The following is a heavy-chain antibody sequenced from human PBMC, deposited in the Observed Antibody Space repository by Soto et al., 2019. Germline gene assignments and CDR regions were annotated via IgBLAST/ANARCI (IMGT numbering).Heavy chain of an antibody. CDR3: ARVPVVVVPAAIRGFYYYGMDV. Sequence: ASVKVSCKASGGTFSSYAISWVRQAPGQGLEWMGGIIPIFGTANYAQKFQGRVTITADKSTSTAYMELSSLRSEDTAVYYCARVPVVVVPAAIRGFYYYGMDVWGQGTTVTVSS. D-gene: IGHD2-2*02. CDR1: GGTFSSYA. CDR2: IIPIFGTA. J-gene: IGHJ6*02. V-gene: IGHV1-69*06.